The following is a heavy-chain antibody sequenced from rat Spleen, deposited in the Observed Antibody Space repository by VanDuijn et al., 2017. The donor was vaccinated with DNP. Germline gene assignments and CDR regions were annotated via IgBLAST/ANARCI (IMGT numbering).Heavy chain of an antibody. Sequence: EVQLVESGGGLVQPGRSMRLSCAASGFTFSGFPMAWFRQAPTKGLDWVALISSSGRISNYRDSVKGRFTLSRDNAESTLYLQMNRLSSEDTATYYCKRGPPTHFDYWGQGVMVTVSS. CDR3: KRGPPTHFDY. CDR1: GFTFSGFP. V-gene: IGHV5-46*01. CDR2: ISSSGRIS. J-gene: IGHJ2*01. D-gene: IGHD2-1*01.